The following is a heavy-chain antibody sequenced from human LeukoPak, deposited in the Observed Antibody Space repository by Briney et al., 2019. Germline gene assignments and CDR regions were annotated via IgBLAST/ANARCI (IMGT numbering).Heavy chain of an antibody. CDR2: INPNSGGT. D-gene: IGHD3-10*01. V-gene: IGHV1-2*02. Sequence: ASVRVSCKASGYTFSIYGFSWVRQAPGQGLEWMGWINPNSGGTNYAQKFQGRVTMTRDTSISTAYMELSRLRSDDTAVYYCARTLPYYYGSGSYSFFDYWGQGTLVTVSS. CDR3: ARTLPYYYGSGSYSFFDY. J-gene: IGHJ4*02. CDR1: GYTFSIYG.